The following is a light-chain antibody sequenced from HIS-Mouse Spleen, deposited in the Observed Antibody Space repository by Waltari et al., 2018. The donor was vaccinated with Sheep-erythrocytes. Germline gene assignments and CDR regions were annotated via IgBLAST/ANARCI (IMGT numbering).Light chain of an antibody. CDR2: DAP. CDR3: QQRSNWYT. J-gene: IGKJ2*01. V-gene: IGKV3-11*01. Sequence: EIVLTQSPATLSLSPGERATLSCRASQSVSSYLAWYQQKPGQAPRLHIYDAPNRATGIPARFSGSASGTDFTLTISSLEPEDFAVYYCQQRSNWYTFGQGTKLEIK. CDR1: QSVSSY.